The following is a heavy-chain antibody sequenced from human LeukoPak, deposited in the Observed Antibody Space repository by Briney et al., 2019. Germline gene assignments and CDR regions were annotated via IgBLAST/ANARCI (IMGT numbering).Heavy chain of an antibody. CDR2: ISYSGST. J-gene: IGHJ2*01. Sequence: PSETLSLTSADYRDSFNGYFWTSSPHHPEKGLEWIGRISYSGSTYYNPSLKGRVTISVDTSQNQFSLRLNSVTAADTAVYYCARTLYNGNWGWYFDLWGRGTLVTVSS. D-gene: IGHD7-27*01. CDR1: RDSFNGYF. V-gene: IGHV4-31*11. CDR3: ARTLYNGNWGWYFDL.